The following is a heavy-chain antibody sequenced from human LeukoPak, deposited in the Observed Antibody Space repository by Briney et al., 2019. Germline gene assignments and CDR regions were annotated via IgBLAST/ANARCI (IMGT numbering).Heavy chain of an antibody. CDR1: GFTFSDYY. Sequence: GSLRLSCAASGFTFSDYYMSWIRQAPGKGLEWVSYITGSGSGIYYAESVKGRFTVSRDNAQNSLYLQMNSLRAEDTAVYYCARDRGEATPGGFDIWGQGTMVTVSS. CDR3: ARDRGEATPGGFDI. CDR2: ITGSGSGI. D-gene: IGHD3-10*01. J-gene: IGHJ3*02. V-gene: IGHV3-11*04.